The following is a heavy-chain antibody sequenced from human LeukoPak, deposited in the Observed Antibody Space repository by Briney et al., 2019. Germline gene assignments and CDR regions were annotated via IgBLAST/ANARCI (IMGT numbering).Heavy chain of an antibody. J-gene: IGHJ4*02. V-gene: IGHV5-51*01. D-gene: IGHD3-10*01. Sequence: HGESLKIPCKGSGYSFTSYWIGWVRQMPGKGLEWMGIIYPGDSDTRYSPSFQGQVTISADKSISTAYLQWSSLKASDTAMYYCARLYYGSGSYYRRASKLGYYFYYWGQGTLVTVSS. CDR2: IYPGDSDT. CDR1: GYSFTSYW. CDR3: ARLYYGSGSYYRRASKLGYYFYY.